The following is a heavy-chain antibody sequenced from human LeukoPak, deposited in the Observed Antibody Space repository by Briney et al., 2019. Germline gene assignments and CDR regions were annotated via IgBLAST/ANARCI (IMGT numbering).Heavy chain of an antibody. D-gene: IGHD6-13*01. CDR2: IKQDGSEK. J-gene: IGHJ6*03. Sequence: GGSLRLSCAVSGFTFSSYSMSWVRQAPGKGLEWVANIKQDGSEKYYVNSVKGRFTISRDNAKNSLYLQMNSLRAEDTAVYYCARDVDSSSWYHYYYYMDVWGKGTTVTVSS. CDR1: GFTFSSYS. CDR3: ARDVDSSSWYHYYYYMDV. V-gene: IGHV3-7*01.